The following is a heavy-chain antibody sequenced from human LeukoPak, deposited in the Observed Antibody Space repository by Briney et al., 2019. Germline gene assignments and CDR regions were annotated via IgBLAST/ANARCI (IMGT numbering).Heavy chain of an antibody. Sequence: GALRLSCAASGFTFSSYAIHWVRQAPGRGLEWVAVLSYDGSNNYYADSVKGRFTISRDISKNTLYLQMNSLRAEDTAVYYCARDTYSNYGTAVHWGQGTLVTVSS. V-gene: IGHV3-30*04. CDR2: LSYDGSNN. CDR1: GFTFSSYA. D-gene: IGHD4-11*01. CDR3: ARDTYSNYGTAVH. J-gene: IGHJ4*02.